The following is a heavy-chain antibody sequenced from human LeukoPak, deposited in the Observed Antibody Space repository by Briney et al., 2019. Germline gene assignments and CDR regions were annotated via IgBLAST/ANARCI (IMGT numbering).Heavy chain of an antibody. V-gene: IGHV3-7*03. CDR2: IKQGGREE. Sequence: GRSLRLSCVASKFIFSDYWMSWVRQAPGKGLEWVANIKQGGREEKYVDSVKGRFAISRDDAKSTLYLQMDSLSGDETAVYYCARDNGAWFDFWGRGTLVTVSS. CDR3: ARDNGAWFDF. CDR1: KFIFSDYW. D-gene: IGHD3-10*01. J-gene: IGHJ5*01.